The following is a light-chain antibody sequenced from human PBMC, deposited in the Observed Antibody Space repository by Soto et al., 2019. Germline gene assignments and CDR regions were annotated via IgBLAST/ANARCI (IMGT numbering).Light chain of an antibody. J-gene: IGLJ2*01. Sequence: QSALTQPPSVSGAPGQGVTISCTGSSSNIGAGYDVHWYQQLPGTAPKLLIYGNSNRPSGVPDRFSGSKSGTSASLAITGLQAEDEADYYCQSYDSSLSALVFGGGTKVTVL. CDR1: SSNIGAGYD. V-gene: IGLV1-40*01. CDR2: GNS. CDR3: QSYDSSLSALV.